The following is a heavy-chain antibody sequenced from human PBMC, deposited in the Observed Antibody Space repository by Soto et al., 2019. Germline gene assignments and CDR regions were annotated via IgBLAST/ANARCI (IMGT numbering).Heavy chain of an antibody. V-gene: IGHV3-7*01. CDR2: IKQDGSDK. J-gene: IGHJ4*02. Sequence: WGSLRLSCECSGFTFIGYWMSWGRQAPGKGLEWVATIKQDGSDKNCVDSVKGRFTISRDNAKNSLYLQMNSLRAEDTAVYYGARVLPYYFDYWGQGTVVTVS. CDR3: ARVLPYYFDY. CDR1: GFTFIGYW.